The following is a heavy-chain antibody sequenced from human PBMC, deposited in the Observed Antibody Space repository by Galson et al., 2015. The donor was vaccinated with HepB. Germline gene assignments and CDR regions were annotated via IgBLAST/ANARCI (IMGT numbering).Heavy chain of an antibody. CDR2: ISYDGSNK. V-gene: IGHV3-30*04. D-gene: IGHD6-13*01. CDR3: ARAPPSYSSSWYYFDY. J-gene: IGHJ4*02. Sequence: SLRLSCAASGFTFSSYAMHWVRQAPGKGLEWVAVISYDGSNKYYADSVKGRFTISRDNSKNTLYLQMNSLRAEDTAVYYCARAPPSYSSSWYYFDYWGQGTLVTVSS. CDR1: GFTFSSYA.